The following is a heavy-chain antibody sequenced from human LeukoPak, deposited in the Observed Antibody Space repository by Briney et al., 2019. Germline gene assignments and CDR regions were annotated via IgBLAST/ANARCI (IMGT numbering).Heavy chain of an antibody. J-gene: IGHJ4*02. Sequence: GASGKVSCKASGYTFTGYYMHWVRQAPGQGLEWMGRINPNSGGTNYAQKFQGRVTMTRDTSISTAYMELSRLRSDDTAVYYCVAVATMVRGVTQNFDYWGQGTLVTVSS. V-gene: IGHV1-2*06. D-gene: IGHD3-10*01. CDR3: VAVATMVRGVTQNFDY. CDR1: GYTFTGYY. CDR2: INPNSGGT.